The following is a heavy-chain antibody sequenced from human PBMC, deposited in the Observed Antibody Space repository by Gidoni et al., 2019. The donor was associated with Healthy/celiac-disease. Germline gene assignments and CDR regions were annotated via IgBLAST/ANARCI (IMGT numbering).Heavy chain of an antibody. CDR3: ARDRCSSTSCYFDY. CDR2: IYSGGST. J-gene: IGHJ4*02. CDR1: GFTVSSNY. D-gene: IGHD2-2*01. V-gene: IGHV3-53*02. Sequence: EVQLVETGGGLIQPGGSLRLSCAASGFTVSSNYMSWGRQAPGKGLEWVSVIYSGGSTYYADSVKGRFTISRDNSKNTLYLQMNSLRAEDTAVYYCARDRCSSTSCYFDYWGQGTLVTVSS.